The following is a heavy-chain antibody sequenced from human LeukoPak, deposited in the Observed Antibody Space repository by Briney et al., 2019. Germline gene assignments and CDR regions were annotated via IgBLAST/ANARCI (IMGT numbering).Heavy chain of an antibody. Sequence: GGSLRLSCAASGFTFSDYYMSWIRQAPGKGLEWVSYISSSGSTIYYADSVKGRFTISRDNAKNSLYLQMNSLRAEDTAVYYCAREKQLVEFLFDYWGQGTLVTVSS. J-gene: IGHJ4*02. CDR3: AREKQLVEFLFDY. CDR1: GFTFSDYY. D-gene: IGHD6-13*01. V-gene: IGHV3-11*04. CDR2: ISSSGSTI.